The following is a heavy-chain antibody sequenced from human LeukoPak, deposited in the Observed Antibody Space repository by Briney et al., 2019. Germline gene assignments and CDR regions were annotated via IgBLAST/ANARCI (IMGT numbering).Heavy chain of an antibody. CDR1: GFTFSSYS. J-gene: IGHJ4*02. CDR2: ISSSSYI. V-gene: IGHV3-21*01. CDR3: ARESNSGSYYGDFDY. Sequence: GGSLRLSCAASGFTFSSYSMNWVRQAPGKGLEWVSSISSSSYIYYADSVKGRFTISRDNAKNSLYLQMNSLRAEDTAVYYCARESNSGSYYGDFDYWGQGTLVTVSS. D-gene: IGHD1-26*01.